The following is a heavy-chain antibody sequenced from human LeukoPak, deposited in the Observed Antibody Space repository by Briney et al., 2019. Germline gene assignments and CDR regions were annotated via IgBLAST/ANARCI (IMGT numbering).Heavy chain of an antibody. D-gene: IGHD3-10*01. CDR1: GFTFSSYA. CDR3: AKAGNRNYYGSGSYSGYYFDY. J-gene: IGHJ4*02. Sequence: PGGSLRLSCAASGFTFSSYAMSWVRQAPGKGLEWVSAISGSGGSTYYADSVKGRFTISRDNSKNTLYLQMNSLRAEGTAVYYCAKAGNRNYYGSGSYSGYYFDYWGQGTLVTVSS. V-gene: IGHV3-23*01. CDR2: ISGSGGST.